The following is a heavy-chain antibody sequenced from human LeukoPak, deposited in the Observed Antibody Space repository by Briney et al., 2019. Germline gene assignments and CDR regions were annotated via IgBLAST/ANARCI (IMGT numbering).Heavy chain of an antibody. CDR1: GFTFSDHW. CDR2: IKQDGSEK. CDR3: ARGGAPGFWLDP. V-gene: IGHV3-7*01. Sequence: GGSLRLSCAGSGFTFSDHWMSWVRQAPGKRLEWVANIKQDGSEKYSVDSVKGRFTISRDNAKNSLYLQMNSLRAEDTAVYYCARGGAPGFWLDPWGQGSLVSVSS. J-gene: IGHJ5*02. D-gene: IGHD1-26*01.